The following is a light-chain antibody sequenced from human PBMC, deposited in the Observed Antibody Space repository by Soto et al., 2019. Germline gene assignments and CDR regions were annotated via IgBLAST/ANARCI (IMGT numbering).Light chain of an antibody. CDR3: QQYHDSPMIT. Sequence: VLPQSPDTLSLSPGDRATLSCRASQSVRSTFLAWYQQKPGQAPRLLIYGASNRAAGIPERFSGSASGTEFTLSISRLEPDDSAVYYCQQYHDSPMITFGLGTQLQIK. V-gene: IGKV3-20*01. CDR1: QSVRSTF. CDR2: GAS. J-gene: IGKJ2*01.